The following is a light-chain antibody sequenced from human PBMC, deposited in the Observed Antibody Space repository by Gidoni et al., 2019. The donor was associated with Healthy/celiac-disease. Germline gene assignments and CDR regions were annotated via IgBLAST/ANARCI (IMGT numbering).Light chain of an antibody. CDR3: QQRSNWPLLT. CDR2: AAY. Sequence: EIVLTQSPATLSLSPGERATLSCRARQSVSSYLAWSQQKPGQAPRLLIYAAYNRATGIQARFSGSGSGKDFTLTISSLEPEDFAVYCCQQRSNWPLLTFGGGTKVEIK. CDR1: QSVSSY. J-gene: IGKJ4*01. V-gene: IGKV3-11*01.